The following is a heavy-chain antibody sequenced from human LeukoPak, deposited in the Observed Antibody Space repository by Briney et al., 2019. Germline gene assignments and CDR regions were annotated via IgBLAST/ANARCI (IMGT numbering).Heavy chain of an antibody. D-gene: IGHD4-23*01. CDR2: IWYDGNNK. V-gene: IGHV3-33*06. CDR1: GFTFSSYG. Sequence: PGGSLRLSCAASGFTFSSYGMHWVRQAPGKGLEWVAVIWYDGNNKYYADSVKGRFTISRDNSKNTLYLQMNSLRAEDTAVYYCAKDDYGGNSGMDYWGQGTLVTVSP. J-gene: IGHJ4*02. CDR3: AKDDYGGNSGMDY.